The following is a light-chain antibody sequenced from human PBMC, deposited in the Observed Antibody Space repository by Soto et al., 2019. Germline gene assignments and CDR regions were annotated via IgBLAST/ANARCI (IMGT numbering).Light chain of an antibody. CDR1: GSYNF. CDR2: EVS. CDR3: CSDAGRSTYV. J-gene: IGLJ1*01. V-gene: IGLV2-23*02. Sequence: QSVLTQPASVSGSPGQSITISCTVGSYNFVSWYQQHPGKAPKVLIYEVSKRPSGVSDRFSGSKSGNTASLTISWLQAEDEADYYCCSDAGRSTYVFGTGTKVTVL.